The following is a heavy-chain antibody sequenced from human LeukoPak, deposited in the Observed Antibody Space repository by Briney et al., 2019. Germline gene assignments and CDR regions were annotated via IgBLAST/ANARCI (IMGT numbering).Heavy chain of an antibody. CDR1: GYTFTGYG. CDR3: AREWYGDYLFDY. Sequence: ASVKVSCKASGYTFTGYGISWVRQAPGQGLEWMGWISAYNGNTNYAQKLQGRVAMTTDTSTSTAYMELRSLRTDDTAVYYCAREWYGDYLFDYWGQGTLVTVSS. V-gene: IGHV1-18*01. J-gene: IGHJ4*02. D-gene: IGHD4-17*01. CDR2: ISAYNGNT.